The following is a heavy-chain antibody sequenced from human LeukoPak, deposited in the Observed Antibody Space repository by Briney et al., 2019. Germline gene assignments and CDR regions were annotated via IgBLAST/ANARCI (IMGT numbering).Heavy chain of an antibody. J-gene: IGHJ4*02. Sequence: GGSLRLSCAASGFLFSSYSVIWVRQAPGKGLEWVSSISSTSSYIFYADSLKGRFTISRDNAKNTLYLQMNSLRCEDTSGYYGAKGRWYGESAGSGSADWSQGILVTV. CDR1: GFLFSSYS. CDR3: AKGRWYGESAGSGSAD. D-gene: IGHD3-10*01. CDR2: ISSTSSYI. V-gene: IGHV3-21*01.